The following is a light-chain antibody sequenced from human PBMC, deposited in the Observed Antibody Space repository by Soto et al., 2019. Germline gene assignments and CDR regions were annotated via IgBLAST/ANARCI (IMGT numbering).Light chain of an antibody. CDR2: GAS. V-gene: IGKV1-39*01. J-gene: IGKJ3*01. CDR1: QSITTS. Sequence: DIQMTQAPSSLSASVGDRVTITCRASQSITTSLSWHQQKPGKAPKVLIYGASKLQGGVPSRFRGSGSGTDFTLTISSLQPEDFAAYYCQQGSSIPFTFGPGTRVDV. CDR3: QQGSSIPFT.